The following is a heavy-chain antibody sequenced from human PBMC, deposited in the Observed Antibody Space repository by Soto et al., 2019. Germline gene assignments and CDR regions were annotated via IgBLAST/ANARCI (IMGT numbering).Heavy chain of an antibody. CDR3: ARVPNLMVRGVTPSNYYGMDV. CDR2: TYYRSKWYN. D-gene: IGHD3-10*01. CDR1: GDSVSSNSAA. V-gene: IGHV6-1*01. J-gene: IGHJ6*02. Sequence: PSQTLSLTCVISGDSVSSNSAAWNWIRQSPSRGLEWLGRTYYRSKWYNDYEVSVKSRITINPDTSKNQFSLQLNSVTPEDTAVYYCARVPNLMVRGVTPSNYYGMDVWGQGTTVTVSS.